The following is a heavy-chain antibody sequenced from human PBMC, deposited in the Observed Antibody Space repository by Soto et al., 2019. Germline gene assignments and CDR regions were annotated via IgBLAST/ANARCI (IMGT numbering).Heavy chain of an antibody. CDR1: GFAFSYFG. CDR3: AWYCSGGRRSEGGLDF. J-gene: IGHJ4*02. Sequence: QVQLVESGGGVVQPGRSLRLSCAASGFAFSYFGMHWVRQAPGKGLEWVALVGYDGSGKDYGYSVKGRFTISRDYSKNTVYMQMDSLRVEDTAIYFGAWYCSGGRRSEGGLDFGGQVTLVTVSS. CDR2: VGYDGSGK. V-gene: IGHV3-33*01. D-gene: IGHD2-15*01.